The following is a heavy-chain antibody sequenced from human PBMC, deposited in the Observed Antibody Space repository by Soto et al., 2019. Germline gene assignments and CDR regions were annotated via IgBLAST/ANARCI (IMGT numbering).Heavy chain of an antibody. Sequence: SETLSLTCSVSGGSISSSSYYWGWTRQPPGKGLEWIGSLYYTGSTYYNPSLKSRVTISVDTSKNHFSLNLSSVTAADTAVYYCARRRTSYGMDVWGQGTTVTVSS. V-gene: IGHV4-39*02. CDR3: ARRRTSYGMDV. J-gene: IGHJ6*02. CDR2: LYYTGST. CDR1: GGSISSSSYY.